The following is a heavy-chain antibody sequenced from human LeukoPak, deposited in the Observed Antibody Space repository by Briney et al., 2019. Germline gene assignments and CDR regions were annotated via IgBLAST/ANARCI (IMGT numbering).Heavy chain of an antibody. V-gene: IGHV4-30-4*01. CDR3: ARGGSGSQYFDY. Sequence: SETLSLTCTVSGGSISNGDYYWSWIRQPPGKGVEWIGYVYYSGSSYYNPSLKSRVTISVDTSKNQLSLKLSSVTAADTAVYYCARGGSGSQYFDYWGQGTLVTVSS. D-gene: IGHD1-26*01. CDR1: GGSISNGDYY. CDR2: VYYSGSS. J-gene: IGHJ4*02.